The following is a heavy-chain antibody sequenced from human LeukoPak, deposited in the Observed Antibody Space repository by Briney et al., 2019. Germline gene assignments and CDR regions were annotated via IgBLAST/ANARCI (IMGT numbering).Heavy chain of an antibody. Sequence: GGSLRLSCAASGFTFSSYSMNWVRQAPGKGLEWVSSISSSSSYIYYADSVKGRFTISRDNAENSLYLQMNSLRAEDTAVYYCAREFTIFGVVIPFDYWGQGTLVTVSS. J-gene: IGHJ4*02. CDR1: GFTFSSYS. CDR3: AREFTIFGVVIPFDY. CDR2: ISSSSSYI. V-gene: IGHV3-21*01. D-gene: IGHD3-3*01.